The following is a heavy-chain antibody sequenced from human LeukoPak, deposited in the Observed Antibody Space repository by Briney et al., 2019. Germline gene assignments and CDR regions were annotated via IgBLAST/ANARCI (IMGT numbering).Heavy chain of an antibody. Sequence: ASVKVSCKASGYTFTSYGISWVRQAPGQGLEWMGWISAYNGNTNYAQKLQGRVTMTTDTSTSTAYMELRSLRSDDTAVYHCARDYGYCSSTSCYYSSSWYVVIEQYYFDYWGQGTLVTVSS. J-gene: IGHJ4*02. CDR2: ISAYNGNT. V-gene: IGHV1-18*01. CDR3: ARDYGYCSSTSCYYSSSWYVVIEQYYFDY. D-gene: IGHD2-2*01. CDR1: GYTFTSYG.